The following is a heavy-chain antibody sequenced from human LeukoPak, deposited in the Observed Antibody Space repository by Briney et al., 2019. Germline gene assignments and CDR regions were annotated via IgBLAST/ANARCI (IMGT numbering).Heavy chain of an antibody. CDR3: ARSRHGYMTTYYFDY. CDR2: IYPGDSDT. D-gene: IGHD5-24*01. CDR1: GYSFTSYW. J-gene: IGHJ4*02. V-gene: IGHV5-51*01. Sequence: GEALKISYKGSGYSFTSYWIGWVRPMPGKGREWMGIIYPGDSDTRYSPSFQGQVTISDDKSINTAYLQWSSVEASDTAIYYCARSRHGYMTTYYFDYWGQGTLVTVSS.